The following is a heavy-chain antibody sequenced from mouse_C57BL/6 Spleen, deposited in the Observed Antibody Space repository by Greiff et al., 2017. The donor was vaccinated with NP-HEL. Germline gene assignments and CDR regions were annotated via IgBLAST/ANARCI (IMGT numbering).Heavy chain of an antibody. CDR2: IDPSDSYT. V-gene: IGHV1-69*01. CDR1: GYTFTSYW. D-gene: IGHD4-1*01. J-gene: IGHJ3*01. CDR3: ASRKLGLAY. Sequence: QVQLKQPGAELVMPGASVKLSCKASGYTFTSYWMHWVKQRPGQGLEWIGEIDPSDSYTNYNQKFKGKSTLTVDKSSSTAYMQLSSLTSEDSAVYYCASRKLGLAYWGQGTLVTVSA.